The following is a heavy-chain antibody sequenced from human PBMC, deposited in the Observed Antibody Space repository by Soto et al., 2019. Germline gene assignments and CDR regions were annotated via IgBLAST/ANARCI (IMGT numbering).Heavy chain of an antibody. CDR3: ARLGGSGSGPY. CDR2: IYYSGST. J-gene: IGHJ4*02. Sequence: KTSETLSLTCIVSGGSISSGGYYWSCIRQHSGKGLEWIGYIYYSGSTFYNPSLKSRVTISVDTSKNRFSLKLRSVTVADTAVYYCARLGGSGSGPYWGQGTLVTVSS. V-gene: IGHV4-31*03. D-gene: IGHD3-10*01. CDR1: GGSISSGGYY.